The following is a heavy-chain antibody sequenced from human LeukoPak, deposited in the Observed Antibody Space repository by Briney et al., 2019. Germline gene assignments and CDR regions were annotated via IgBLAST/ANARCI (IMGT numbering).Heavy chain of an antibody. CDR3: AELGITMIGGV. V-gene: IGHV3-7*01. CDR2: IKQDGSEK. CDR1: GFTFDDYS. J-gene: IGHJ6*04. Sequence: PGGSLRLSCAASGFTFDDYSMNWVRQAPGKGLEWVGTIKQDGSEKYYVDSVKGRFTISRDNAKNSLYLQMNSLRAEDTAVYYCAELGITMIGGVWGKGTTVTISS. D-gene: IGHD3-10*02.